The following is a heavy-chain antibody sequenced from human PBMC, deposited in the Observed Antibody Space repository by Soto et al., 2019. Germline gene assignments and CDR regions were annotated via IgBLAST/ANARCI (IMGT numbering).Heavy chain of an antibody. CDR3: ARTDTYYYDSSGYYFPSSFDY. D-gene: IGHD3-22*01. J-gene: IGHJ4*02. Sequence: QVTLKESGPVLVKPTETLTLTYTVSGFSLSNARMGVSWIRQPPGKALEWLAHIFSNDEKSYSTSLKSRLTISKDTSKSQVVLTMTNMDPVDTATYYCARTDTYYYDSSGYYFPSSFDYWGQGTLVTVSS. CDR1: GFSLSNARMG. CDR2: IFSNDEK. V-gene: IGHV2-26*01.